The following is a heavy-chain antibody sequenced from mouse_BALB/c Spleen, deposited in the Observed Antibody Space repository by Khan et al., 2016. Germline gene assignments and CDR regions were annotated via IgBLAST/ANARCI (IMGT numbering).Heavy chain of an antibody. J-gene: IGHJ4*01. CDR2: IDPGSGNT. Sequence: VELVESGAELARPGASVKLSCKASGYTFTDYYINWVKQRTGQGLEWIGEIDPGSGNTYYNEKFKGKVILTADKSSSTAYMQLSSLTSEESAVYFCAKGGRSDYYAMDYWGQGTSVTVSS. V-gene: IGHV1-77*01. CDR1: GYTFTDYY. CDR3: AKGGRSDYYAMDY. D-gene: IGHD1-1*01.